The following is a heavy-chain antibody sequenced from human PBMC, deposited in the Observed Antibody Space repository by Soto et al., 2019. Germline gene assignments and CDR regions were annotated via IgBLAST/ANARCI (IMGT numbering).Heavy chain of an antibody. D-gene: IGHD2-15*01. Sequence: QVQLQQWGAGLLKPSETLSLTCAVYGGSFSGYYWSWIRQPPGKGLEWIGEINHSGSTNYNPSLKRRVTISVDTSKNQFSLKLSSVTAADTAVYYCARGPIFCSGGSCYSDYYYYYMDVWGKGTTVTVSS. V-gene: IGHV4-34*01. CDR2: INHSGST. J-gene: IGHJ6*03. CDR1: GGSFSGYY. CDR3: ARGPIFCSGGSCYSDYYYYYMDV.